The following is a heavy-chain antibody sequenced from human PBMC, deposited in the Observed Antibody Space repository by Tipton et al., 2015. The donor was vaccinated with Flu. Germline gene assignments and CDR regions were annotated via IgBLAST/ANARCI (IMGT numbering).Heavy chain of an antibody. CDR2: IYSSGST. J-gene: IGHJ3*02. D-gene: IGHD3-10*01. Sequence: TLSLTCTVSGDSISSYYWSWIRQPPGKRLEWIGYIYSSGSTNYNPSLKSRVTISPDTSKNQFSLRLTSVTAADMAVYYCARRGRTVRDAFDIWGQGTMVTVSS. CDR1: GDSISSYY. CDR3: ARRGRTVRDAFDI. V-gene: IGHV4-4*08.